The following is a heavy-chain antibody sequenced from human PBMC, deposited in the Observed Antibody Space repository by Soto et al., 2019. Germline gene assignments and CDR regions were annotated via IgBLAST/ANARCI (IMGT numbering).Heavy chain of an antibody. CDR2: ITPIFRAT. CDR3: ARGRDTYYYDSSGYSGWYFDL. J-gene: IGHJ2*01. CDR1: GGTFSSDG. V-gene: IGHV1-69*13. D-gene: IGHD3-22*01. Sequence: GASVKVSCKASGGTFSSDGISWVRQAPGQGLELMGGITPIFRATKYAQKFQGRVTITADESTSTAYMELSSLRSEDTAVYYCARGRDTYYYDSSGYSGWYFDLWGRGTLVTVYS.